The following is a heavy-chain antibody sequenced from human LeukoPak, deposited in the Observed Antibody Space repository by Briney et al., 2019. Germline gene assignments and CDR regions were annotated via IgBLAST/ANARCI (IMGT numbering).Heavy chain of an antibody. CDR3: ARARYYYGSGRGAFWFDP. CDR2: ISSSSSTI. CDR1: GFTFSSYS. J-gene: IGHJ5*02. Sequence: GGSLRLSCAASGFTFSSYSVNWVRQAPGKGLEWVSYISSSSSTIYYADSVKGRFTISRDNAKNSLYLQMNSLRAEDTAVYYCARARYYYGSGRGAFWFDPWGQGTLVTVSS. V-gene: IGHV3-48*04. D-gene: IGHD3-10*01.